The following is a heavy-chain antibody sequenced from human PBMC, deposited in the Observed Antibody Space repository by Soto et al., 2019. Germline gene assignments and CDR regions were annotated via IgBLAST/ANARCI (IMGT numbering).Heavy chain of an antibody. D-gene: IGHD4-17*01. CDR2: IYYSGST. J-gene: IGHJ4*02. Sequence: WTWIRQHPGKGLEWIGYIYYSGSTYYNPSLKSRVTISVDTSKNQFSLKLSSVTAADTAVYYCARRLSVTLFDNWGQGTLVTVSS. V-gene: IGHV4-31*02. CDR3: ARRLSVTLFDN.